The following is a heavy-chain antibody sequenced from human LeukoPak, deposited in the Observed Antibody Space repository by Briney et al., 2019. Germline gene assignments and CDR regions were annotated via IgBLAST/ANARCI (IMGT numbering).Heavy chain of an antibody. Sequence: PSETLSLTCTVSGGSISTYYWSWIRQPPGKGLEWIGYIYYSGNTNYNPSLKSRVTISVDTSKNQFSLKLSSVTAADTAVYYCARVGIPPNLYFDRWGQGTLVTVSS. D-gene: IGHD1-14*01. CDR3: ARVGIPPNLYFDR. V-gene: IGHV4-59*01. CDR2: IYYSGNT. J-gene: IGHJ4*02. CDR1: GGSISTYY.